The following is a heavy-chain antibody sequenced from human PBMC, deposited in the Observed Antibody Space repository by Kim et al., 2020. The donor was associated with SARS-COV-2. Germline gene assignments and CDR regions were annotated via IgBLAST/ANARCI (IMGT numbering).Heavy chain of an antibody. V-gene: IGHV3-9*01. J-gene: IGHJ4*02. D-gene: IGHD1-26*01. CDR1: GFSFSDTA. CDR3: VKGGERPY. Sequence: GGSLRLSCETSGFSFSDTAMHWVRQPPGKGLEWVSGISWISGGIGYADSVRGRFTISRDNAKNSLYLQMNGLRGDDTAFYYCVKGGERPYWGQGTLVTVS. CDR2: ISWISGGI.